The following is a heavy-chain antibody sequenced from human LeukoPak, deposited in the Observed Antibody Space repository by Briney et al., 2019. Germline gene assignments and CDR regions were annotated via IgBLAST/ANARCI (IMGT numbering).Heavy chain of an antibody. J-gene: IGHJ4*02. V-gene: IGHV3-23*01. CDR1: GFTFSSYA. CDR3: AKVHSSLPWASYYFDY. Sequence: GGSLRLSCAASGFTFSSYAMSWVRQAPGKGLEWVSAISGSGGSTYYADSVKGRFTISRDNSKNTLYLQMNSLRAEDTAVYYCAKVHSSLPWASYYFDYWGQGTLVTVSS. CDR2: ISGSGGST. D-gene: IGHD6-13*01.